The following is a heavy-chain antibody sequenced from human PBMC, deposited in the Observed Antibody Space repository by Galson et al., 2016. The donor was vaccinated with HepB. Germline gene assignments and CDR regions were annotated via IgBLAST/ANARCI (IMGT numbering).Heavy chain of an antibody. D-gene: IGHD4-17*01. CDR2: IFYTGCA. V-gene: IGHV4-31*03. Sequence: TLSLTCNVSGDSTSSSDYYWSWIRPQPQKGLAWIGYIFYTGCAYYNPSLRSRASIKIYTSKNQFSLKLTPLTEADTAVYYCARLRGLRADYRYFDLWGRGTLVTVSS. J-gene: IGHJ2*01. CDR3: ARLRGLRADYRYFDL. CDR1: GDSTSSSDYY.